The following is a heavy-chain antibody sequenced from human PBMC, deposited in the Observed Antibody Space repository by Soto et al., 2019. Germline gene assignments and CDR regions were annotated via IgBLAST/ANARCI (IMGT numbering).Heavy chain of an antibody. V-gene: IGHV5-51*01. Sequence: GESLKISCKGSGYSFTTYWIAWVRQMPGKGLEWMGTIYPGDSDTRYSPSFLGQVIISADKSISTAYLQWSSLKTSDTAIYYCARSESSSWPSDTWGQGTLVTVSS. CDR1: GYSFTTYW. D-gene: IGHD2-2*01. CDR2: IYPGDSDT. J-gene: IGHJ5*02. CDR3: ARSESSSWPSDT.